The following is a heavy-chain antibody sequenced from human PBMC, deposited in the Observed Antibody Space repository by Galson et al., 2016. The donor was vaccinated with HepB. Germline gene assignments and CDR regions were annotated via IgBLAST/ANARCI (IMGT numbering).Heavy chain of an antibody. CDR3: AKGSWGSGWIDFDY. D-gene: IGHD6-19*01. CDR1: GFTFSSFA. V-gene: IGHV3-23*01. J-gene: IGHJ4*02. CDR2: ISSTGDST. Sequence: SLRPSCAVSGFTFSSFAMSWVRQAPGKGLHWVSTISSTGDSTYYADSVKGRFTISRDNSKNTLYLQMNSLRAEDTAIYYCAKGSWGSGWIDFDYWGQGTLVTVSS.